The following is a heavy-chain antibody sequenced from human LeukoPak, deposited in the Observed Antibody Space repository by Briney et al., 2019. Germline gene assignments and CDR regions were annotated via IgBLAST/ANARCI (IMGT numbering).Heavy chain of an antibody. V-gene: IGHV1-2*02. D-gene: IGHD3-22*01. Sequence: GASVKVSCKASGYTFTAYYMHWVRQAPGQGLEWMGWINPNSGGTNYAQKFQGRVTMTRDTSISTAYMDLSRLRSDDTAVYYCARVRSYHESGGDFDYWGQGTLVTVSS. J-gene: IGHJ4*02. CDR2: INPNSGGT. CDR3: ARVRSYHESGGDFDY. CDR1: GYTFTAYY.